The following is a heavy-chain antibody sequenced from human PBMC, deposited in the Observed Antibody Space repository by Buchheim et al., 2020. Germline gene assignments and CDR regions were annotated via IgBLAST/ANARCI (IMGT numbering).Heavy chain of an antibody. CDR1: RLPVGSNY. V-gene: IGHV3-66*01. D-gene: IGHD6-13*01. CDR2: IYSGGPT. Sequence: VQLVESGGGVVQPGGSLRLSCAASRLPVGSNYMSWVRQAPGKGLEWVSLIYSGGPTYYADSVKGRFIVSRDTSKDILYIQMNTLRAEDTAVYYCARGIPAAGTAFGYWGQGTL. CDR3: ARGIPAAGTAFGY. J-gene: IGHJ4*02.